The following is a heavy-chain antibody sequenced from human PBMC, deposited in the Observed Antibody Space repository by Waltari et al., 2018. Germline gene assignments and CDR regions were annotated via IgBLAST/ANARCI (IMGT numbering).Heavy chain of an antibody. J-gene: IGHJ4*01. Sequence: QLQLQESGPGLVKPSETLSLTCTVSGGFISTSGYYWGWIRQPPGKGLEWLGNIYYSGSTYYKSSLKSRLTISVESSKNQFSLRLRSVTAADTAVYYCARRYTGSFFDSWGQGAQVTVSS. CDR3: ARRYTGSFFDS. CDR1: GGFISTSGYY. V-gene: IGHV4-39*01. CDR2: IYYSGST. D-gene: IGHD1-26*01.